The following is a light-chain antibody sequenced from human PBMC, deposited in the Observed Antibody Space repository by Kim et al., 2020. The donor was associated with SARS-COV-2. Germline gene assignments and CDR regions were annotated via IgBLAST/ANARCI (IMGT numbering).Light chain of an antibody. J-gene: IGLJ1*01. CDR1: SRYIGSSNR. V-gene: IGLV2-18*02. CDR2: EVI. CDR3: ASYTSSSTYV. Sequence: AVTTSSTGGSRYIGSSNRVSRYQHPPGPAPTLIIYEVIYRPSGVPDRFSASKSNITTSLTISGLQAEDEADYYCASYTSSSTYVFGSGTKVTVL.